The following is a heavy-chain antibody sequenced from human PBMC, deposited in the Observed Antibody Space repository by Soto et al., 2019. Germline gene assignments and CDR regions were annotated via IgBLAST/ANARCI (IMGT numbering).Heavy chain of an antibody. Sequence: PSETLSLTCSVSGASINTNNYYWGWIRQSPGQGLEWIGSIFYNGHANYNPSLRGRVTISQDLSKNQFSLKLASMTAADTAVYYCATIMVPASRHIDFGYWGRGTLVT. D-gene: IGHD2-21*02. V-gene: IGHV4-39*01. J-gene: IGHJ4*02. CDR1: GASINTNNYY. CDR3: ATIMVPASRHIDFGY. CDR2: IFYNGHA.